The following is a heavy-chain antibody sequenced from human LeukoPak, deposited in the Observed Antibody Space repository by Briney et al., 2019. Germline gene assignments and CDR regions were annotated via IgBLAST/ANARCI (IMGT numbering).Heavy chain of an antibody. CDR3: ARDSGLGD. Sequence: SETLSLTCTVSGYSISSGYYWGWIRQPPGKGLEWIGSIYHSGSTYYNPSLKSRVTISVDTSKNQFSLKLSSVTAADTAVYYCARDSGLGDWGQGTLVTVSS. V-gene: IGHV4-38-2*02. J-gene: IGHJ4*02. CDR2: IYHSGST. D-gene: IGHD3/OR15-3a*01. CDR1: GYSISSGYY.